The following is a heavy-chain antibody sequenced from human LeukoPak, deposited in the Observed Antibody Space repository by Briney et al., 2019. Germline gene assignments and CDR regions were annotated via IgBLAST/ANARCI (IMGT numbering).Heavy chain of an antibody. J-gene: IGHJ6*02. CDR2: IYPADSDI. Sequence: NRGESLKISCKGSGYSINNYWIGWVRQMPGKGLEWMGIIYPADSDIRYSPSFQGQVTISADKSISTAYLQWSSLKASDTAMYYCARRDGYCSSTSCYADYYYGMDVWGQGTTVTVSS. D-gene: IGHD2-2*01. V-gene: IGHV5-51*01. CDR1: GYSINNYW. CDR3: ARRDGYCSSTSCYADYYYGMDV.